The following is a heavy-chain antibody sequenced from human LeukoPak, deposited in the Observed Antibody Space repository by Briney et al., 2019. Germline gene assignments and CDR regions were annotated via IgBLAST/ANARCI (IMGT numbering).Heavy chain of an antibody. D-gene: IGHD3-10*02. J-gene: IGHJ3*02. CDR3: ARGDVDPYVFDI. V-gene: IGHV4-34*01. CDR1: GFTFSSYA. Sequence: PGGSLRLSCAASGFTFSSYAMSWVRQPPGKGLEWIGEINHSGSTNYNPSLKSRVAISVDTSKNQFSLKVKSVIAADTAVYYCARGDVDPYVFDIWGQGTMVTVSS. CDR2: INHSGST.